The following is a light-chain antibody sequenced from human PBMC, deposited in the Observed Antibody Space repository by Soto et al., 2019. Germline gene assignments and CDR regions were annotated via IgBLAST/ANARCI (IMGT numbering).Light chain of an antibody. CDR1: ISNIGGNS. J-gene: IGLJ1*01. V-gene: IGLV1-51*01. CDR3: RSWDSSLSAYV. Sequence: QSLLTQPPSVSAAPGQKGTISCSGSISNIGGNSVSWYQQLPGTAPKLLIYDDDKRPSVIPDRFSGSKSGTSATLGITGFQTGDEADYYCRSWDSSLSAYVFGTGTKVTVL. CDR2: DDD.